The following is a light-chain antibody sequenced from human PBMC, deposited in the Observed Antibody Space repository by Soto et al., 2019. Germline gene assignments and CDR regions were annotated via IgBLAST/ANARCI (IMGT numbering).Light chain of an antibody. CDR1: SSDVGRYNY. Sequence: QSALTQPASVSGSPGQSITISCTGTSSDVGRYNYVSWYQQHPGKAPKLMIHDVSNRPSGVSDRFSGSQSGNTASLTISGLQPEDEADYCCSSYTSSSTLYAFGTGTKVTVL. CDR2: DVS. CDR3: SSYTSSSTLYA. J-gene: IGLJ1*01. V-gene: IGLV2-14*01.